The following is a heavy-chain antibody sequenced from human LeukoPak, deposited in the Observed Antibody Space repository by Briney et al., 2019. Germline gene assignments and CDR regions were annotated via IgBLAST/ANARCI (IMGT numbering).Heavy chain of an antibody. V-gene: IGHV4-59*01. CDR3: AREDPQTRVPEGMDV. CDR1: GGSISYYY. J-gene: IGHJ6*02. D-gene: IGHD4/OR15-4a*01. CDR2: IYYSGTT. Sequence: SETLSLTCTVSGGSISYYYWSWIRQSPGEGLEWIGYIYYSGTTNYNPSLKSRVTISVDTSKNQFSLQLRSVTAADTAVYYCAREDPQTRVPEGMDVWGQGTTVTVSS.